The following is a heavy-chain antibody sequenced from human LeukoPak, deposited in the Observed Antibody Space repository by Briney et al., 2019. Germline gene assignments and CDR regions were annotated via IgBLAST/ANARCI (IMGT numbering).Heavy chain of an antibody. J-gene: IGHJ4*02. CDR3: VQVATDY. Sequence: ASVKVSCKASGYTFTGYYIYWVRQAPGQGLEWMGWINPNSGAPNYAQNFQGRVTMTRDTSISTVYMELSRLRSDDTAVYYCVQVATDYWGQGTLVTVSS. V-gene: IGHV1-2*02. CDR1: GYTFTGYY. CDR2: INPNSGAP. D-gene: IGHD5-12*01.